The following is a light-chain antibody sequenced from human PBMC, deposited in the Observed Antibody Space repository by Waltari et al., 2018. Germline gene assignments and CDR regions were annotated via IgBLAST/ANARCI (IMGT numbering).Light chain of an antibody. J-gene: IGKJ2*01. CDR2: VAS. Sequence: EIVLTQSPATLSLSPGERATLPCRARQSVSRYLAWYQQKPGRAPTLLIYVASYRATSSPARFSGSGCGTDFTLTISSLLPEDFSVYYCQQRSNWPPYTFGQGTKLEIK. CDR1: QSVSRY. CDR3: QQRSNWPPYT. V-gene: IGKV3-11*01.